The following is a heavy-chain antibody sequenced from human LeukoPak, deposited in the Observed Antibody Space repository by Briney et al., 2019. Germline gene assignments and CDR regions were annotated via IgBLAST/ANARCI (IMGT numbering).Heavy chain of an antibody. D-gene: IGHD7-27*01. Sequence: SETLSLTCTVSGGSISGYYWSWIRQHPGKGLEWIGYIYYSGSTYYNPSLKSRVTISVDTSKNQFSLKLSSVTAADTAVYYCARKLGTLRNWFDPWGQGTLVTVSS. CDR3: ARKLGTLRNWFDP. CDR2: IYYSGST. CDR1: GGSISGYY. V-gene: IGHV4-31*03. J-gene: IGHJ5*02.